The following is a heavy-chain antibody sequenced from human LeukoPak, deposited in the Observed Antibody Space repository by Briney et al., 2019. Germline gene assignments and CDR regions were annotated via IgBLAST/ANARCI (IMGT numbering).Heavy chain of an antibody. J-gene: IGHJ4*02. CDR1: GGSISSGSYY. CDR2: IYTSGST. CDR3: ARDSTVTTRFDY. D-gene: IGHD4-17*01. Sequence: PSETLSLTCTVSGGSISSGSYYWSWIRQPAGKGLEWIGRIYTSGSTNYNPSLKSRVTISVDTSKNQFSLKLSSVTAADTAVYYCARDSTVTTRFDYWGQGTLVTVSS. V-gene: IGHV4-61*02.